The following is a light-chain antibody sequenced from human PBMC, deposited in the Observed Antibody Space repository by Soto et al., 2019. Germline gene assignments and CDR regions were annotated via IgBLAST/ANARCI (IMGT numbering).Light chain of an antibody. J-gene: IGLJ3*02. CDR2: DVS. CDR1: SSDVGGYNY. V-gene: IGLV2-11*01. Sequence: QSALTQPRSVSGSPGQSVTISCTGTSSDVGGYNYVSWYQQHPGKAPKLIIYDVSKRPSGVPDRFSGSKSGNTASLTISGLQAEDEAEYYCCSSAGTFTSVFGGGTKGTVL. CDR3: CSSAGTFTSV.